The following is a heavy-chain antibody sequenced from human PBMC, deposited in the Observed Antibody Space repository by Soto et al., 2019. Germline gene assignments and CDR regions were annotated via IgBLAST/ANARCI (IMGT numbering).Heavy chain of an antibody. D-gene: IGHD3-22*01. V-gene: IGHV1-46*01. CDR2: INPSGGST. Sequence: ASVKVSCKASGYTFTGYYMHWVRQAPGQGLEWMGIINPSGGSTSYAQKFQGRVTMTRDTSTSTVYMELSSLRSEDTAVYYCARELLRDSSGYQHFDYWGQGTLVTVPS. CDR3: ARELLRDSSGYQHFDY. CDR1: GYTFTGYY. J-gene: IGHJ4*02.